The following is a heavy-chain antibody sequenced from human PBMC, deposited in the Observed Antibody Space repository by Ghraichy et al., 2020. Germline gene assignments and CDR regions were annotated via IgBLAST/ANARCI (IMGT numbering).Heavy chain of an antibody. V-gene: IGHV1-18*01. Sequence: ASVKVSCKASGYTFTSYGISWVRQAPGQGLEWMGWISAYNGNTNYAQKLQGRVTMTTDTSTSTAYMELRSLRSDDTAVYYCARGPGGYYDSSGYRQIDYWGQGTLVTVSS. J-gene: IGHJ4*02. CDR2: ISAYNGNT. CDR3: ARGPGGYYDSSGYRQIDY. CDR1: GYTFTSYG. D-gene: IGHD3-22*01.